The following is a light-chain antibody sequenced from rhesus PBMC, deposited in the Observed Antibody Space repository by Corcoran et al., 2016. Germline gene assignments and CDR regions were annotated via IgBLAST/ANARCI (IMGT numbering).Light chain of an antibody. CDR3: QHYYSTPWT. CDR1: QGITND. V-gene: IGKV1-25*01. J-gene: IGKJ1*01. CDR2: EAS. Sequence: DIQMTQSPSSLSASVGDRVTITCRASQGITNDLAWYQQKPGETPKLLIYEASSLQSGIPSVFSGSGSWTDFTLTIISRQSEDFATYYCQHYYSTPWTFGQGTKVEIK.